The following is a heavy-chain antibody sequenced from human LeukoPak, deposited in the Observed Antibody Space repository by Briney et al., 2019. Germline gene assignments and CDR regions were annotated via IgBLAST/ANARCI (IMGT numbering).Heavy chain of an antibody. CDR1: GGTFSSYA. CDR2: MNPNSGNT. Sequence: ASVKVSCKASGGTFSSYAISWVRQATGQGLEWMGWMNPNSGNTGYAQKFQGRVTITRNTSISTAYMELSSLRSEDTAVYYCARYCSSTSCYLGDNAFDIWGQGTMVTVSS. V-gene: IGHV1-8*03. J-gene: IGHJ3*02. CDR3: ARYCSSTSCYLGDNAFDI. D-gene: IGHD2-2*01.